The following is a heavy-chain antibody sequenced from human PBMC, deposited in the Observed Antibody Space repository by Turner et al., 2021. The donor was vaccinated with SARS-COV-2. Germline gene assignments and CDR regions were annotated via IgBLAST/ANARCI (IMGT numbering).Heavy chain of an antibody. CDR2: IYYSGST. CDR3: ARNSPKWYYYDSSGYYDY. J-gene: IGHJ4*02. V-gene: IGHV4-39*01. D-gene: IGHD3-22*01. Sequence: QLQLQESGPGLVKPSETLSLTCTVSGGSISSRSYFWGWIRQPPGKGLEWIGSIYYSGSTYHNPSLKSRVTISVDTSKNRFSLKLSSVTAADTAVYYCARNSPKWYYYDSSGYYDYWGQGTLVTVSS. CDR1: GGSISSRSYF.